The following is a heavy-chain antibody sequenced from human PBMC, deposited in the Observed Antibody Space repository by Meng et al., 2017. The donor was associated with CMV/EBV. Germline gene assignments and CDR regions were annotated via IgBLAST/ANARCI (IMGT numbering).Heavy chain of an antibody. Sequence: GGSLRLSCSASGFTFSSYGMHWVRQAPGKGLEWVAFIRYDGSNKYYADSVKGRVTISRDSSKNTLYLQMNSLRAEDTAVYYCAKDTIFGVDLSYYGMDVWGQGTTVTVSS. D-gene: IGHD3-3*01. CDR2: IRYDGSNK. V-gene: IGHV3-30*02. CDR3: AKDTIFGVDLSYYGMDV. J-gene: IGHJ6*02. CDR1: GFTFSSYG.